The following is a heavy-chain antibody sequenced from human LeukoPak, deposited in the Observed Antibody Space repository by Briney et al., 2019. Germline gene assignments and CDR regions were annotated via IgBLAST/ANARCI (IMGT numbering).Heavy chain of an antibody. CDR1: GFTLSCCG. D-gene: IGHD4-23*01. V-gene: IGHV3-30*02. CDR3: ARDYGGSSPFDY. Sequence: GGSLRLSCAASGFTLSCCGMHWVRQTPGKGLEWVAFIRYDGGNKYYADSVKGRFTISRDNAKNSLYLQMNSLRAEDTAVYYCARDYGGSSPFDYWGQGTLVTVSS. CDR2: IRYDGGNK. J-gene: IGHJ4*02.